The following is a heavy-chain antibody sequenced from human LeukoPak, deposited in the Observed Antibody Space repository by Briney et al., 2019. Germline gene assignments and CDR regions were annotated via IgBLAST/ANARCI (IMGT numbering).Heavy chain of an antibody. CDR1: GFTFSSYE. D-gene: IGHD1-1*01. Sequence: PGGSLRLSCAASGFTFSSYEMNWVRQAPGKGLEWVSYISSSGITIYYADSVKGRFTISRDNAKKSVDLQMSSLTAEDTAFYYCARWPRPGSFFDLWGQGTLVTVSS. CDR2: ISSSGITI. J-gene: IGHJ4*02. CDR3: ARWPRPGSFFDL. V-gene: IGHV3-48*03.